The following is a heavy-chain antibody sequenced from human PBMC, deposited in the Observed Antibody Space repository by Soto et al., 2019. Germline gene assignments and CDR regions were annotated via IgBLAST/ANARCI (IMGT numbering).Heavy chain of an antibody. CDR1: GFKISNYW. CDR2: IKQDGSQK. J-gene: IGHJ4*02. CDR3: ARDSGYRDFDY. Sequence: EVQLVESGGGLVQPGGSLRLSCAASGFKISNYWMTWVRQAPGKGLEWVANIKQDGSQKYYVGSVKGRFTISRDNAKNSLYLQMDTLRAEDTAVYHCARDSGYRDFDYWGQGTMVTVSS. V-gene: IGHV3-7*01. D-gene: IGHD5-12*01.